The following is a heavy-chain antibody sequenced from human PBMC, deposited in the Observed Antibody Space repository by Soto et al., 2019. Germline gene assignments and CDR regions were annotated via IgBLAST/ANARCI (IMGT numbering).Heavy chain of an antibody. J-gene: IGHJ4*02. V-gene: IGHV3-30*03. Sequence: QVQLVESGGGVVQPGSSLRLSCAASGFTFSTSDIHWLRQAPGKGLEWVAHISPDGRKKFYADSVKGRFTLSRDNSTNTLYLQMNSLRVEDTAVYYCTRGPSPGAFDYWGQGTLVTVS. D-gene: IGHD3-10*01. CDR1: GFTFSTSD. CDR3: TRGPSPGAFDY. CDR2: ISPDGRKK.